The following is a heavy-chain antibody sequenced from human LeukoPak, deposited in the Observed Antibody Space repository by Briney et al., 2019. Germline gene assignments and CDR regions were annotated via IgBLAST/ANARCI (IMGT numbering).Heavy chain of an antibody. D-gene: IGHD6-19*01. CDR3: AREGSSGWVKYFDY. Sequence: GGSLRLSCAASGFTFSSYAMSWVRQAPGKGLVWVSAIIGSGGSTYYADSVKGRFTISRDNAKNSLHLQMNSLRAEDTAVYYCAREGSSGWVKYFDYWGQGTLVTVSS. CDR1: GFTFSSYA. V-gene: IGHV3-23*01. CDR2: IIGSGGST. J-gene: IGHJ4*02.